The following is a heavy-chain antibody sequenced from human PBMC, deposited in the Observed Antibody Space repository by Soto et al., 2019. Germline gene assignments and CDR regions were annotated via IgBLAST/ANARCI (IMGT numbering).Heavy chain of an antibody. CDR3: ARSVEGHFDY. CDR1: GFRFSIYS. Sequence: EVQLVESGGNLVQPGGSLRLSCAASGFRFSIYSMNWVRQAPGKGLEWSAYITSDTKTIKYADSVRGRFTISRDNGKKSVYLQMNSLRDEDTAVYYCARSVEGHFDYWGQGTVVNVSA. J-gene: IGHJ4*02. CDR2: ITSDTKTI. D-gene: IGHD6-19*01. V-gene: IGHV3-48*02.